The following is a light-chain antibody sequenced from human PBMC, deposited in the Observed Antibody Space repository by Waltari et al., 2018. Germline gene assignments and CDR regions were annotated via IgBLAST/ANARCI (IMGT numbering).Light chain of an antibody. V-gene: IGKV1D-12*01. CDR1: QAISRY. CDR3: LQVSNFPIT. Sequence: DIQMTQSPSSVSASLGDRVTITCRASQAISRYLAWYQQTPGRSPKLLTFDTSSLQSGVPSRFSGSGSGTDFTLTISSLQPEDFATYYCLQVSNFPITFGQGTRLEIK. CDR2: DTS. J-gene: IGKJ5*01.